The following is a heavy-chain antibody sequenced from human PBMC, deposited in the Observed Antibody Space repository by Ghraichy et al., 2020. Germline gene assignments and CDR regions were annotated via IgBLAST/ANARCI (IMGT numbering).Heavy chain of an antibody. V-gene: IGHV3-48*03. CDR1: GFSFNTFD. CDR3: ARGLSSGWFGMAPFDF. D-gene: IGHD6-19*01. CDR2: INNSGRTI. J-gene: IGHJ4*02. Sequence: GESLNISCAASGFSFNTFDFNWVRQVPGKGLEWLSYINNSGRTIYYADSVKGRFTVSRDNAKSSLYLQMNSLRGEDTAVYYCARGLSSGWFGMAPFDFWGQGTLVTVSS.